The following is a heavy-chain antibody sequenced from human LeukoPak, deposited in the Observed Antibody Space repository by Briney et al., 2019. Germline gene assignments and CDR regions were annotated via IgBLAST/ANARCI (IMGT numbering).Heavy chain of an antibody. J-gene: IGHJ6*03. D-gene: IGHD6-6*01. CDR2: ISAYNGNA. V-gene: IGHV1-18*01. CDR3: ARDVFRIAARGYMDV. Sequence: GASVKVSCKASGYTFTSYGISWVRQAPGQGLEWMGWISAYNGNANYAQKLQGRVTLTTDTSTSTAYMELRSLTSDDTAVYYCARDVFRIAARGYMDVWGKRTTVTISS. CDR1: GYTFTSYG.